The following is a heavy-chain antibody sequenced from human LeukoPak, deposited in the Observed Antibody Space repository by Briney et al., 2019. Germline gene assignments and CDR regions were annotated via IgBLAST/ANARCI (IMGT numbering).Heavy chain of an antibody. CDR3: VRQRGASGTINHFDP. Sequence: GESLKISCKTSGYSFTTYWIGWVRQMPGTGLEWVGAIYPDDSDTRYSPSFQGQVGISADRSIRAAYLQWNTLQTSDTAMYYCVRQRGASGTINHFDPWGQGTLVTVSS. J-gene: IGHJ5*02. D-gene: IGHD3-10*01. CDR2: IYPDDSDT. V-gene: IGHV5-51*01. CDR1: GYSFTTYW.